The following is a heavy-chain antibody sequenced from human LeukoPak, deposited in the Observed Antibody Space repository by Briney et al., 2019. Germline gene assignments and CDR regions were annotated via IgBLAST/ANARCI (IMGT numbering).Heavy chain of an antibody. CDR2: LFYSGST. Sequence: SETLSLTCTVSGGSISSYYWSWIRQPPGKGLEWIAYLFYSGSTDYNPSLERRVTISVDTSKNQFSLKLRSVTAADTAVYYCATVAVIRGVTYFDYWGQGTLVTVSS. D-gene: IGHD3-10*01. CDR1: GGSISSYY. V-gene: IGHV4-59*01. CDR3: ATVAVIRGVTYFDY. J-gene: IGHJ4*02.